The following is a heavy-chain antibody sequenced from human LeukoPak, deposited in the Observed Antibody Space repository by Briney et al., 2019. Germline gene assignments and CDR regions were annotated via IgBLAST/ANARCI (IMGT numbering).Heavy chain of an antibody. CDR3: AKSTGETDYGDSYYFDY. CDR1: GFTFSSYA. CDR2: SSGSGGST. J-gene: IGHJ4*02. D-gene: IGHD4-17*01. Sequence: GGSLRLSCAASGFTFSSYAMSWVRQAPGKGLEWVSASSGSGGSTYYADSVKSRFTISRDNSKNTLYLQMNSLRAEDTAVYYCAKSTGETDYGDSYYFDYWGQGTLVTVSS. V-gene: IGHV3-23*01.